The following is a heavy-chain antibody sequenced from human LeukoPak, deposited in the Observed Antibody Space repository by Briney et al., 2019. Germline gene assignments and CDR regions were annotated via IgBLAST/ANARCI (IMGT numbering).Heavy chain of an antibody. V-gene: IGHV4-38-2*01. CDR2: ICHSGST. CDR3: ARQSTGINFDY. D-gene: IGHD6-13*01. CDR1: GYSISSGYY. J-gene: IGHJ4*02. Sequence: PSETLSLTCAVSGYSISSGYYWGWIRQPPGKGLEWIGSICHSGSTYYNPSLKSRVTISVDTSKNQFSLKLSSVTAADTAVYYCARQSTGINFDYWGQGTPVTVSS.